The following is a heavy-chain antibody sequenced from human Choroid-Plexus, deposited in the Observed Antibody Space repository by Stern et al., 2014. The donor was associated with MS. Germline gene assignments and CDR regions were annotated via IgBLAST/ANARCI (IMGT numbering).Heavy chain of an antibody. CDR2: VSYDGSNK. D-gene: IGHD2/OR15-2a*01. CDR1: GFTFGSCA. V-gene: IGHV3-30*18. J-gene: IGHJ5*02. CDR3: AKDRQYLTYFFDH. Sequence: VQLVESGGGVVQPGRPLRLSCGASGFTFGSCAMHWVRQAPGKGLEWVAGVSYDGSNKYYADSLKGRFTISRDNSQNTLYMQMSSLRPEDTAVYYCAKDRQYLTYFFDHWGQGSLVTVSS.